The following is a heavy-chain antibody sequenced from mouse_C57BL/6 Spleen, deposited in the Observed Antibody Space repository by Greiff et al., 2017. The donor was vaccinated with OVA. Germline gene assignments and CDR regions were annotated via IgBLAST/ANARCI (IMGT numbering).Heavy chain of an antibody. CDR1: GFHIKDYY. CDR3: ARYYGSSYGYFDV. V-gene: IGHV14-2*01. CDR2: IDPEDGET. J-gene: IGHJ1*03. Sequence: VQLQQSGAELVKPGASVKLSCTASGFHIKDYYMHWVKQRTEQGLEWIGRIDPEDGETKYAPKFQGKATITADTSSNTAYLQLSSLTSEDTAVYDCARYYGSSYGYFDVWGTGTTVTVSS. D-gene: IGHD1-1*01.